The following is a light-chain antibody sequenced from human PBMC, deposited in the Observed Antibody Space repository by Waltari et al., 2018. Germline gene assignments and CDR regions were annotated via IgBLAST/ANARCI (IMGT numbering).Light chain of an antibody. Sequence: SYDLTQPGAVTVALGQTATITCDGDNLGSQYVSWYQQRPGQAPLLVIDRGKERPSGISERFSASNSGRTATLTISRAQAGDEGDYFCQVWDSNTGRVFGGGTKVTVL. V-gene: IGLV3-9*01. CDR1: NLGSQY. CDR3: QVWDSNTGRV. J-gene: IGLJ3*02. CDR2: RGK.